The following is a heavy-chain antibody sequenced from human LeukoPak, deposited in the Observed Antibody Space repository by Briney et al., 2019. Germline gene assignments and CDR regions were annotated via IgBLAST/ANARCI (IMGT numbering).Heavy chain of an antibody. J-gene: IGHJ3*02. V-gene: IGHV1-24*01. D-gene: IGHD3-3*01. CDR2: FDPEDGET. CDR3: ATVMIFGVVIPSDAFDI. CDR1: GYTLTELS. Sequence: ASVKVSCKVSGYTLTELSMHWVRQAPGKGLEWMGGFDPEDGETIYAQKFQGRVTMTEDTSTDTAYMELSSLRSEDTAVYYCATVMIFGVVIPSDAFDIWGQGTMVTVSS.